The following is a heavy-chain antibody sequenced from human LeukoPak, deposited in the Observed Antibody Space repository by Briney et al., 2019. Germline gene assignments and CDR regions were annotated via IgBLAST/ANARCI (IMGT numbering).Heavy chain of an antibody. V-gene: IGHV4-39*01. Sequence: SETLSLTCTVSGGSISSSSYYWGWIRQPPGKGLEWIGSIYYSGSTYYNPSLKSRVTISVDTSKNRFSVKLSSVTAADRAVYYCARLIRAGLGIAVAGGYWGQATLVTVSP. CDR2: IYYSGST. D-gene: IGHD6-19*01. J-gene: IGHJ4*02. CDR3: ARLIRAGLGIAVAGGY. CDR1: GGSISSSSYY.